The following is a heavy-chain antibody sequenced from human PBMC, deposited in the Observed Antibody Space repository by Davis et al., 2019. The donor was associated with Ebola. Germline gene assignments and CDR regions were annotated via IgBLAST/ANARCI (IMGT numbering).Heavy chain of an antibody. CDR3: AREVQAIADLGNWFDP. D-gene: IGHD6-13*01. CDR1: GYTFTSYG. Sequence: ASVKVSCKASGYTFTSYGISWVRQAPGQGLEWMGWISAYNGNINYAQKLQGRVTMTTDTSTSTAYMELRSLRSDDTAVYYCAREVQAIADLGNWFDPWGQGTLVTVSS. CDR2: ISAYNGNI. V-gene: IGHV1-18*01. J-gene: IGHJ5*02.